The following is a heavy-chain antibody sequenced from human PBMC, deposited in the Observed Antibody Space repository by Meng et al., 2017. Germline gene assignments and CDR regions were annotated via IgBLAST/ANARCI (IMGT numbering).Heavy chain of an antibody. Sequence: GKLVECGGGVVQPGRSLGLSCAASGFTFSSYAMHWVRQAPGKGLEWVAVISYDGSNKYYADSVKGRFTISRDNSKNTLYLQMNSLRAEDTAVYYCASMGYWGQGTLVTVSS. CDR3: ASMGY. CDR1: GFTFSSYA. J-gene: IGHJ4*02. D-gene: IGHD3-10*01. CDR2: ISYDGSNK. V-gene: IGHV3-30*01.